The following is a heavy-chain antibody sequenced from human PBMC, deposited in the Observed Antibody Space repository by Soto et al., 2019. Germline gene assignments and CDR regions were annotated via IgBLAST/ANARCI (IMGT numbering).Heavy chain of an antibody. CDR1: GYTFTSYG. Sequence: QVQLVQSGAEVKKPGASVKVSCKASGYTFTSYGISWVRQAPGQGLEGMGWISAYNGNTNYAQKLQGSVTMTTDTSPSTAYMELRGLRSDDTAVYYCARVATVTTLAFDIWGQGTMVTVSS. V-gene: IGHV1-18*01. CDR3: ARVATVTTLAFDI. J-gene: IGHJ3*02. D-gene: IGHD4-17*01. CDR2: ISAYNGNT.